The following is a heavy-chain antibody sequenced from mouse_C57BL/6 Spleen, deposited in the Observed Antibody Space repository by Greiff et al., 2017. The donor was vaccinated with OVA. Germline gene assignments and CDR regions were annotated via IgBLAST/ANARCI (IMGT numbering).Heavy chain of an antibody. CDR2: IYPGSGNT. CDR1: GYTFTDYY. CDR3: ARGIIDYYGSSYWYYFDY. V-gene: IGHV1-76*01. Sequence: QVQLKESGAELVRPGASVKLSCKASGYTFTDYYINWVKQRPGQGLEWIARIYPGSGNTYYNEKFKGKATLTAEKSSSTAYMQLSSLTSEDSAVYFCARGIIDYYGSSYWYYFDYWGQGTTLTVSS. D-gene: IGHD1-1*01. J-gene: IGHJ2*01.